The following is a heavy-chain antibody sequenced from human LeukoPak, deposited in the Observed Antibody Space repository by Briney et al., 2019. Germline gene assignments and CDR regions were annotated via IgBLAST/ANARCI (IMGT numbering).Heavy chain of an antibody. Sequence: GGSLRLSCAASGFTFSRSAMTWVRQTPGKGLDWVSSISSSGNTYYADSVKGRFTISRDNSKSMLYLQMNSLRAEDTAVYYCVKGRISEDGLDFWGQGTLVTVSS. D-gene: IGHD6-13*01. CDR3: VKGRISEDGLDF. CDR2: ISSSGNT. CDR1: GFTFSRSA. J-gene: IGHJ4*02. V-gene: IGHV3-23*01.